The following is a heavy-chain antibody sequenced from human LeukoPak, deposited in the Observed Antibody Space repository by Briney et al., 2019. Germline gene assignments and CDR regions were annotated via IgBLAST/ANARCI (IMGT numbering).Heavy chain of an antibody. Sequence: PGGSLRLSCEASGFTFSIYDMYWVRQAPGKGLECVASIGTAGDTYYPGSVKGRFTISRENAKNSLYLQMNSLRVGDTAVYYCARVSGYGMDVWGQGTTVTVSS. CDR1: GFTFSIYD. J-gene: IGHJ6*02. CDR3: ARVSGYGMDV. D-gene: IGHD2-15*01. CDR2: IGTAGDT. V-gene: IGHV3-13*01.